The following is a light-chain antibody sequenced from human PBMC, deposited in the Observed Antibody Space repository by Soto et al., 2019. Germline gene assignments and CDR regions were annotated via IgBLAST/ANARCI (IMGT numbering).Light chain of an antibody. Sequence: EIMFSQAPTTPSVSPGERAPPSLRASQSVSFYLAWYQQKPGQAPRLLIYDASNRATGIPARFSGSGSGTDLTLTISSLEPEDFAVYYCQQRSDWRLTFGGGTKVDIK. J-gene: IGKJ4*01. CDR1: QSVSFY. V-gene: IGKV3-11*01. CDR2: DAS. CDR3: QQRSDWRLT.